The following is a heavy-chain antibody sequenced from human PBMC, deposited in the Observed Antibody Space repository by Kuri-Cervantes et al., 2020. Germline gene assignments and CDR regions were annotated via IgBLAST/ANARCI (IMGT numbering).Heavy chain of an antibody. CDR1: GGSISSGGYY. CDR2: IYYSGST. V-gene: IGHV4-31*03. D-gene: IGHD4-17*01. Sequence: LRLSCTVSGGSISSGGYYWSWIRQHPGKGLEWIGYIYYSGSTYYNPPLKSRVTISVDTSKNQFSLKLSSVTAADTAVYYCARVGPPNEKAELDYDDYAAGVDAFDIWGQGTMVTVSS. CDR3: ARVGPPNEKAELDYDDYAAGVDAFDI. J-gene: IGHJ3*02.